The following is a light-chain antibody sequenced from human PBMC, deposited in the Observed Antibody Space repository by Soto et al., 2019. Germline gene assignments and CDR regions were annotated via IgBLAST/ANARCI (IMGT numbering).Light chain of an antibody. CDR1: SGSIGNNY. CDR3: QSYDDTILHV. CDR2: EDR. Sequence: FMLTQPHSVSESPGKTVTISCTRSSGSIGNNYVQWYQQRPGSAPTTVIYEDRQRPSGVPDRFSGSIDSSSNSASLTISGLKTEDEADYYCQSYDDTILHVFGTGTKVTV. J-gene: IGLJ1*01. V-gene: IGLV6-57*04.